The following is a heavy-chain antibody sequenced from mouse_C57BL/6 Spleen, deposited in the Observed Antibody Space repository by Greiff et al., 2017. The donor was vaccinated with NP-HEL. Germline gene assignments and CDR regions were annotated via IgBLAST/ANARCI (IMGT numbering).Heavy chain of an antibody. CDR1: GYTFTSYW. CDR2: INPSNGGT. CDR3: ARDYYEDTRFFDN. J-gene: IGHJ2*01. D-gene: IGHD1-1*01. V-gene: IGHV1-53*01. Sequence: QVQLQQPGTELVKPGASVKLSCKASGYTFTSYWMHWAKQRPGQGLEWIGNINPSNGGTNYNEKFKSKATLTVDKSYSNAYMQLSSLTSEDSAVYYCARDYYEDTRFFDNWGQGTTLTVSS.